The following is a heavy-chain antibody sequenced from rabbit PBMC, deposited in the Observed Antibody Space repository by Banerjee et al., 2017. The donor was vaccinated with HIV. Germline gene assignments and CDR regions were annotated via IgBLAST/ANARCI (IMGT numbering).Heavy chain of an antibody. Sequence: QSLEESGGDLVKPGASLTLTCTASGFSFSSGYWICWVRQAPGKGLEWIACFYPSSSGTWYANWAKGRFTISKTSSTTVTLQMTSLTAADTATYFCARDPLYSYGYAGYDYIDNLWGPGTLVTVS. CDR3: ARDPLYSYGYAGYDYIDNL. CDR2: FYPSSSGT. V-gene: IGHV1S40*01. J-gene: IGHJ4*01. D-gene: IGHD6-1*01. CDR1: GFSFSSGYW.